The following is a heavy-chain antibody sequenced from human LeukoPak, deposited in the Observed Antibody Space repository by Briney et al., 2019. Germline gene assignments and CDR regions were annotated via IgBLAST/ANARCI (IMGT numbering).Heavy chain of an antibody. D-gene: IGHD2-2*01. CDR1: GSGFTFSEFW. V-gene: IGHV3-7*01. CDR3: AREAYCGGPSCFAVNYMDV. Sequence: GGSPRLSCVASGSGFTFSEFWMGWVRQAPGERLEWVANIKGDGSETYYVDSVKGRFTISRDNVKSSVYLQMNSLRADDTSMYRCAREAYCGGPSCFAVNYMDVWGKGTTVTVSS. J-gene: IGHJ6*03. CDR2: IKGDGSET.